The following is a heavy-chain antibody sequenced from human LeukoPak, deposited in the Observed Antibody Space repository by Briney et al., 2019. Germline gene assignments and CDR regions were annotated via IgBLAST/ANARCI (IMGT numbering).Heavy chain of an antibody. J-gene: IGHJ4*02. Sequence: SETLSLTCTVSGGSISSYYWSWIRQPPGKGLEWIGYIYYSGSTNYNPSLKSRVTISVDTSKNQFSLKLSSVTAAGRALYYCARQTTSGYLDYWGQGTLVTVS. CDR2: IYYSGST. CDR1: GGSISSYY. D-gene: IGHD3-22*01. CDR3: ARQTTSGYLDY. V-gene: IGHV4-59*08.